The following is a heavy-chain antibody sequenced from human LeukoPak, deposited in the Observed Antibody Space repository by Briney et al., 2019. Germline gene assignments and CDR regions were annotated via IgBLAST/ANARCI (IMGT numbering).Heavy chain of an antibody. J-gene: IGHJ4*02. CDR2: IYYSGST. CDR1: GGSISSYY. D-gene: IGHD6-6*01. V-gene: IGHV4-59*08. CDR3: ATTEYSSSSSFDY. Sequence: PSETLSLTCTVSGGSISSYYWSWIRQPPGKGLEWIGYIYYSGSTNYNPSLKSRVTISVDTSKNQFSLKLSSVTAADTAVYYCATTEYSSSSSFDYWGQGTLVTVSS.